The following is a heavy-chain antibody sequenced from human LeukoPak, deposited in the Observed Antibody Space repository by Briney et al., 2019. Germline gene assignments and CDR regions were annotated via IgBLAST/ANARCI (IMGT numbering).Heavy chain of an antibody. CDR1: GGSISSSKW. D-gene: IGHD2-21*02. CDR3: ARNGDFCLDY. Sequence: PSGTLSLTCGVSGGSISSSKWWSWVRRPPGKGLEWIGEIYQGESTTYNPSLESRVTMSVDKSNNQLSLTLTSVTAADTAVYYCARNGDFCLDYWGQGTLVTVSS. J-gene: IGHJ4*02. CDR2: IYQGEST. V-gene: IGHV4-4*02.